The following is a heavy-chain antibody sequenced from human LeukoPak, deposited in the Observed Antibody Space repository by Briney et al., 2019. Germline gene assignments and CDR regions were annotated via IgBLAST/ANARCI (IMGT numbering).Heavy chain of an antibody. Sequence: GGSLRLSCAASGFTFSSYWMSWVRQAPGKGLEWVANIKQDGSEKYYVDSVKGRFTISRDNAKNSLYLQMNSLRAEDTAVYYCARDPGLSYDFWSGLSGPRYFGYWGQGTLVTVSS. CDR2: IKQDGSEK. CDR3: ARDPGLSYDFWSGLSGPRYFGY. CDR1: GFTFSSYW. D-gene: IGHD3-3*01. J-gene: IGHJ4*02. V-gene: IGHV3-7*01.